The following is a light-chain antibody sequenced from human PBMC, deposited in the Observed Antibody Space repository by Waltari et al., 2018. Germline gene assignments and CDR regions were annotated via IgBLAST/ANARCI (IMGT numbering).Light chain of an antibody. CDR2: RNN. J-gene: IGLJ2*01. V-gene: IGLV1-47*01. CDR1: SSNIGSNY. Sequence: QSVLTQPPSASGTPGQRVTISCSGSSSNIGSNYVYWYQQLPGTAPKLLIIRNNRRPSGSPDRFSGSKSGTSASLAISGLRSEDEADYYCAAWDDSLSGLFGGGTKLTVL. CDR3: AAWDDSLSGL.